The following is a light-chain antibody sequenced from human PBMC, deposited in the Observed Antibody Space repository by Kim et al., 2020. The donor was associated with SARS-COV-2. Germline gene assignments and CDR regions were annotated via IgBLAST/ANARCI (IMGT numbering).Light chain of an antibody. CDR3: QQSYNTPLT. CDR1: QSIRTS. V-gene: IGKV1-39*01. J-gene: IGKJ4*01. CDR2: AAS. Sequence: DIEMTQSPSSLSASAGDSVTITCRASQSIRTSLNWYQHKPGKAPDLLIYAASNLQSGVPSRFSGSGSGTEFTLTINSLQPEDFATYYCQQSYNTPLTFGGGTKVDIK.